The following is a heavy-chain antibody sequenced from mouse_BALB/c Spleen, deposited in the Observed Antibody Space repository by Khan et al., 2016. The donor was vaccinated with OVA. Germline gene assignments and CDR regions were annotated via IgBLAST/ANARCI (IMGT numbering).Heavy chain of an antibody. V-gene: IGHV5-9-3*01. J-gene: IGHJ2*01. CDR1: GFTFSSYA. CDR3: ARVYFGYFDY. CDR2: ISSGGSLT. D-gene: IGHD2-3*01. Sequence: EVELVESGGGLVKPGGSLKLSCAASGFTFSSYAMSWVRQTPEKRLEWVATISSGGSLTYYPDSVQGRFTISRDNGKNTLYLLMSSLRSEDTATYYCARVYFGYFDYWGQGTTLTVSS.